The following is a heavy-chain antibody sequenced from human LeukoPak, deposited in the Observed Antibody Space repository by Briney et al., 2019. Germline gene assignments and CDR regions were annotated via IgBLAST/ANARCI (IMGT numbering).Heavy chain of an antibody. Sequence: GGSLRLSCAASGFTFSDYYMSWIRQAPGKGLEWVSYISSSGSIMYYADSVKGRFTISRDNAKNSLSLQMNSLRAEDTAVYYCARRVAAAGSTGLRYIDVWGKGTTVTVSS. CDR1: GFTFSDYY. D-gene: IGHD6-13*01. CDR3: ARRVAAAGSTGLRYIDV. V-gene: IGHV3-11*04. CDR2: ISSSGSIM. J-gene: IGHJ6*03.